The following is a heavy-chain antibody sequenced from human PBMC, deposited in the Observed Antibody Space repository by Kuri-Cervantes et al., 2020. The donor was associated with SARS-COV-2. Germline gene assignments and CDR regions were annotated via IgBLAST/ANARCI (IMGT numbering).Heavy chain of an antibody. Sequence: GGSLRLSCAASGFTFSSYWMHWVRQAPGKGLVWVSRINSDGSGTRYAESVKGRFTISRDNAKDTLYLQMNSLRAEDTAVYYCARDGRWSMAIIDYWGQGTLVTVSS. V-gene: IGHV3-74*01. J-gene: IGHJ4*02. CDR3: ARDGRWSMAIIDY. CDR1: GFTFSSYW. CDR2: INSDGSGT. D-gene: IGHD2/OR15-2a*01.